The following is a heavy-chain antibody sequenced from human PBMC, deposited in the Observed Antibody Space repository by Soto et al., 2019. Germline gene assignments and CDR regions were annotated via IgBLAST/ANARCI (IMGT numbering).Heavy chain of an antibody. Sequence: PVGYLRLCCAASGFTFSNYWMSWVRQAPGKGLEWVANIKEDGSERNYVDSVKGRFTISRDNAENSLYLQMNSLRAEDTAVYYCASASNIGPRGTGTPLSVSS. CDR3: ASASNIGP. J-gene: IGHJ5*02. CDR2: IKEDGSER. D-gene: IGHD3-3*02. CDR1: GFTFSNYW. V-gene: IGHV3-7*01.